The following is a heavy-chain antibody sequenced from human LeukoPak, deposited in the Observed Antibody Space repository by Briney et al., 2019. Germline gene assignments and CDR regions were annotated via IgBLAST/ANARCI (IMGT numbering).Heavy chain of an antibody. CDR2: IKQDGSEK. CDR3: AKDRGDVDTAMAPFDY. Sequence: GGSLRLSCAASGFTFSSYWMSWVRQAPGKGLEWVANIKQDGSEKYYVDSVKGRFTISRDNSKNTLYLQMNSLRAEDTAVYYCAKDRGDVDTAMAPFDYWGQGTLVTVSS. J-gene: IGHJ4*02. V-gene: IGHV3-7*01. D-gene: IGHD5-18*01. CDR1: GFTFSSYW.